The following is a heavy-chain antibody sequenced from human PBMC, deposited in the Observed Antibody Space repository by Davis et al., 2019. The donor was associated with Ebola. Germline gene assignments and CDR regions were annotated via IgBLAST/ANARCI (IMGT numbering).Heavy chain of an antibody. V-gene: IGHV3-74*01. Sequence: GESLKISCGAPGFSVTYKYMAWIRQAPGKGLVWVSRTNSDGSITSYADSVKGHFTISRDNAKNTLYLQMNSLRDEDTAVYYCARGTHYAHDYWGQGTLVTVSS. J-gene: IGHJ4*02. CDR1: GFSVTYKY. CDR3: ARGTHYAHDY. D-gene: IGHD2-2*01. CDR2: TNSDGSIT.